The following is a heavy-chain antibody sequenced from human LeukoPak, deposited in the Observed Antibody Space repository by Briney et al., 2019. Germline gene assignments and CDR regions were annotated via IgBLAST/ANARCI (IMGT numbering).Heavy chain of an antibody. Sequence: ASVKVSCKASGYTFTSYYMHWVRQAPGQGLEWMGIINPSGGSTSYAQKFQGRVTMTRDTSTSTVYMEPSSLRSEDTAVYYCARELLDDAFDIWGQGTMVTVSS. D-gene: IGHD1-1*01. CDR3: ARELLDDAFDI. V-gene: IGHV1-46*01. J-gene: IGHJ3*02. CDR2: INPSGGST. CDR1: GYTFTSYY.